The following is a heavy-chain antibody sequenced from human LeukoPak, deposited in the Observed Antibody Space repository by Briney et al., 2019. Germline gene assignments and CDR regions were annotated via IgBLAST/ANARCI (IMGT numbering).Heavy chain of an antibody. D-gene: IGHD5-18*01. V-gene: IGHV3-48*01. J-gene: IGHJ4*02. CDR3: ARDPAIQAWLSAYYFDY. Sequence: PGGSLRLSCAASGFTFSSYSMNWVRQAPGKGLEWVSYISSSSSTIYYAGSVKGRFTISRDNAKNSLYLQMNSLRAEDTAVYYCARDPAIQAWLSAYYFDYWGQGTLVTVSS. CDR1: GFTFSSYS. CDR2: ISSSSSTI.